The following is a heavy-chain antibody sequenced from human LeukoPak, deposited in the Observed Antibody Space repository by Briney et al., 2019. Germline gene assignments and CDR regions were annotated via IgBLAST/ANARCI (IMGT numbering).Heavy chain of an antibody. CDR3: ARGGAYYYGSGSSYYFDY. V-gene: IGHV1-2*02. Sequence: EASVKVSCKASGYTFTGYYMHWVRQAPGQGLEWMGWINPNSGGTNYAQKFQGRVTMTRDTSISTAYMELSRLRSGDTAVYYCARGGAYYYGSGSSYYFDYWGQGTLVTISS. J-gene: IGHJ4*02. D-gene: IGHD3-10*01. CDR1: GYTFTGYY. CDR2: INPNSGGT.